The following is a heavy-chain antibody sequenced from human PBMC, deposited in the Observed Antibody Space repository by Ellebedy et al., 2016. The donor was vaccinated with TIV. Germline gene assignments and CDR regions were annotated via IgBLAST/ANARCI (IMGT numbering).Heavy chain of an antibody. V-gene: IGHV3-64*02. CDR3: ARDRRAFRASMDV. Sequence: PGGSLRLSCAASGFTFSASVMHWVPQAPGKGLDYVSAISSNGVATYYADSVKGRFTISRDDAKNSVFLQMDSLRGEDTAVYYCARDRRAFRASMDVWGQGTTVTVSS. J-gene: IGHJ6*02. CDR1: GFTFSASV. CDR2: ISSNGVAT. D-gene: IGHD3-10*01.